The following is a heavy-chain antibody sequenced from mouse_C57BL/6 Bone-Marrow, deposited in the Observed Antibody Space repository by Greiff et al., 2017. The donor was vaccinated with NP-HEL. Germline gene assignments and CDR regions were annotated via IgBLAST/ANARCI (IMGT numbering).Heavy chain of an antibody. CDR2: IYPRSGNT. D-gene: IGHD2-3*01. Sequence: QVQLKESGAELARPGASVKLSCKASGYTFTSYGISWVKQRTGQGLEWIGEIYPRSGNTYYNEKFKGKATLTADKSSSTAYMELRSLTSEDSAVYFCAREGDGYRDYWGQGTTLTVSS. CDR3: AREGDGYRDY. V-gene: IGHV1-81*01. CDR1: GYTFTSYG. J-gene: IGHJ2*01.